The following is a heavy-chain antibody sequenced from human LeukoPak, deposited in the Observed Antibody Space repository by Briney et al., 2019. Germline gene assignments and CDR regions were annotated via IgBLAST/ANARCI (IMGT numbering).Heavy chain of an antibody. CDR3: AKAPVVGGAFDI. Sequence: GGSLRLSCAASGFTFSSYAMSWVRQAPGKGLEWVSAISGSGGSTYYADSVKGRSTISRDNSKNTLYLQMNSLRAEDTAVYYCAKAPVVGGAFDIWGQGTMVTVSS. V-gene: IGHV3-23*01. D-gene: IGHD2-15*01. J-gene: IGHJ3*02. CDR1: GFTFSSYA. CDR2: ISGSGGST.